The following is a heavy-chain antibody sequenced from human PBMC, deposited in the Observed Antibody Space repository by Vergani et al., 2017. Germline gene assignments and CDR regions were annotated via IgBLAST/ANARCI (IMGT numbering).Heavy chain of an antibody. CDR1: GYTFTSYD. Sequence: QVQLVQSGAEVKTPGASVKVSCKASGYTFTSYDINWVRQATGQGLEWMGWMNPNSGNTNYAQKLQGRVTMTTDTSTSTAYMELRSLRSDDTAVYYCARDSGFEDYWGQGTLVTVSS. CDR2: MNPNSGNT. J-gene: IGHJ4*02. D-gene: IGHD3-16*01. CDR3: ARDSGFEDY. V-gene: IGHV1-8*01.